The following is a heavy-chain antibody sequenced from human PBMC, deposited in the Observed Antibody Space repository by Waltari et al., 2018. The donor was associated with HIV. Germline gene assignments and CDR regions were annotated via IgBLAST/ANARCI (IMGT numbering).Heavy chain of an antibody. D-gene: IGHD3-16*01. Sequence: EVQLVESGGGLVQPGGSLKLSCAAPGFTFSGSDMTWVRQASGKGLEWVGRIRSKANSYATAYAASVKGRFTISRDDSKNTAYLQMNSLKTEDTAVYYCGGIPGGYWGQGTLVTVSS. CDR2: IRSKANSYAT. CDR1: GFTFSGSD. J-gene: IGHJ4*02. CDR3: GGIPGGY. V-gene: IGHV3-73*01.